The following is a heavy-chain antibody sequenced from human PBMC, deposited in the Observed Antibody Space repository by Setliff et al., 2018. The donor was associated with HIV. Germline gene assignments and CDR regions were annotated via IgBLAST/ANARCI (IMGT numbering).Heavy chain of an antibody. V-gene: IGHV4-4*08. CDR3: SRGSAAGTGLPPRDS. Sequence: SETLSLTCTVSGGSINNYYWSWIRQPPGKGLEWIGYIYPNGSPDYPSGNIVYNPSFRSRVTLSLDTSKNQFSLKLTSVTAADAAVYYCSRGSAAGTGLPPRDSWGQGILVTVSS. CDR2: IYPNGSP. CDR1: GGSINNYY. J-gene: IGHJ4*02. D-gene: IGHD1-1*01.